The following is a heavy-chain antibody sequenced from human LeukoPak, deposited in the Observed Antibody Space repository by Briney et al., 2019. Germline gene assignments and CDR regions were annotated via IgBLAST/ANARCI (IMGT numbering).Heavy chain of an antibody. V-gene: IGHV3-30*19. Sequence: PGKSLRLSCAASGFSFNNYGIHWVRQAPGKGLEWVAVISYDGSNKYYADSVKGRFTISRDNSKNTLYLQMNSLRAEDAAVYYCARGEYGSGYYFDYWGQGTLVTVSS. CDR1: GFSFNNYG. CDR2: ISYDGSNK. CDR3: ARGEYGSGYYFDY. J-gene: IGHJ4*02. D-gene: IGHD3-10*01.